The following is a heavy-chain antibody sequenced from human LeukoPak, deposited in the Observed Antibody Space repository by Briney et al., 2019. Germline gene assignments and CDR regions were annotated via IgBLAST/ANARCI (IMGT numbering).Heavy chain of an antibody. CDR2: IKSKTDGGTT. Sequence: GGSLRLSCAASGFTFSNAWMSWVRQAPGKGLEWVGRIKSKTDGGTTDYAAPVKGRFTISRDDSKNTLYLQMNSLKTEDTAVYYCCKTYYYDSSGYYSLYYFDYWGQGTLVTVSS. CDR1: GFTFSNAW. CDR3: CKTYYYDSSGYYSLYYFDY. J-gene: IGHJ4*02. D-gene: IGHD3-22*01. V-gene: IGHV3-15*01.